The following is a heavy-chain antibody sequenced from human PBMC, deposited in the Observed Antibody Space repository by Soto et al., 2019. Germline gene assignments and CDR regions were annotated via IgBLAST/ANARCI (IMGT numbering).Heavy chain of an antibody. CDR2: INHSGST. V-gene: IGHV4-34*01. Sequence: PSETLSLTCAVYGGSFSGYYWSWIRQPPGKGLEWIGEINHSGSTNYNPSLKSRVTISVDTSKNQFSLKLSSVTAADTAVYYCAVEYSSSEWFDPWGQGTLVTVSS. J-gene: IGHJ5*02. CDR3: AVEYSSSEWFDP. CDR1: GGSFSGYY. D-gene: IGHD6-6*01.